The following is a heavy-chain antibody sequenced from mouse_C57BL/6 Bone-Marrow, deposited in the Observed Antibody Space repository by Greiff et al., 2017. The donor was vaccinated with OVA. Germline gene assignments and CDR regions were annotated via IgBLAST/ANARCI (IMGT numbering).Heavy chain of an antibody. J-gene: IGHJ1*03. CDR1: GFTFSSYG. CDR2: ISSGGSYT. CDR3: ARRHGYYPYWYLDV. D-gene: IGHD2-3*01. Sequence: EVQVVESGGDLVKPGGSLKLSCAASGFTFSSYGMSWGRQTPDKRLEWVATISSGGSYTYYPDSVKGRFSISRDNAKNTLYLQVSRLKTEDTAMYYCARRHGYYPYWYLDVWGTGTTVTVSS. V-gene: IGHV5-6*01.